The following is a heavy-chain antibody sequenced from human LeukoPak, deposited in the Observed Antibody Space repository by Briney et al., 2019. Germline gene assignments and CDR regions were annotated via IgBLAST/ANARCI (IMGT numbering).Heavy chain of an antibody. Sequence: PGGSLRLSCAASGFTFSNAWMSWVRQAPGKGLEWVGRIKSKTDGGTTDYAAPVKGRFTISRDDSKNTLYLQMNSLKTEDTAVYYCTTSYGSGRYYYYYGMDVWGQGTTVTVSS. CDR1: GFTFSNAW. D-gene: IGHD3-10*01. V-gene: IGHV3-15*01. J-gene: IGHJ6*02. CDR3: TTSYGSGRYYYYYGMDV. CDR2: IKSKTDGGTT.